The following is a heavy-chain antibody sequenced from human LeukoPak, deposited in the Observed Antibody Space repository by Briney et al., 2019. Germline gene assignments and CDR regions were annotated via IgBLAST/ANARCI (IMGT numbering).Heavy chain of an antibody. V-gene: IGHV4-31*03. Sequence: PSQTLSLTCTVSGGSISSGGYYWSWIRQHPGKGLEWIGYIYYSGSTYYNPSLKSRVTISVDTSKNQFSLKLSSVTAADTAVYYCARSPGYYDKRNYFSGDFDYWGQGTLVTVSS. CDR3: ARSPGYYDKRNYFSGDFDY. J-gene: IGHJ4*02. CDR2: IYYSGST. D-gene: IGHD3-22*01. CDR1: GGSISSGGYY.